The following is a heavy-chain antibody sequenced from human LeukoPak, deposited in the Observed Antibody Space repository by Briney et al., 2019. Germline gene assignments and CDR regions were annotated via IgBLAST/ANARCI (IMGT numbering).Heavy chain of an antibody. D-gene: IGHD3-22*01. Sequence: SETLSLTCTVSGGSISSYYWSWIRQPAGKGLEWIGRIYSSGSTNYNPSLKSRVTMSVDTSKNQFSLKLSSVTAAGTAVYYCAREEHNYYDSRIDYWGQGTLLTVSS. CDR1: GGSISSYY. CDR3: AREEHNYYDSRIDY. CDR2: IYSSGST. V-gene: IGHV4-4*07. J-gene: IGHJ4*02.